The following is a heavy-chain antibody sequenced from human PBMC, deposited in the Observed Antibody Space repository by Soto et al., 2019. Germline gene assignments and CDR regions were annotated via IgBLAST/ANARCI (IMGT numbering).Heavy chain of an antibody. Sequence: SETLSLTCTVSGGSISSGDYYWSWIRQPPGKGLEWIGYIYYSGSTYYNPSLKSRVTISVDTSKNQFSLKLSSVTDADTAVYYCAILSGRGWFGELLDYYYGMDVWGQGTTVTVSS. D-gene: IGHD3-10*01. CDR1: GGSISSGDYY. CDR3: AILSGRGWFGELLDYYYGMDV. CDR2: IYYSGST. J-gene: IGHJ6*02. V-gene: IGHV4-30-4*01.